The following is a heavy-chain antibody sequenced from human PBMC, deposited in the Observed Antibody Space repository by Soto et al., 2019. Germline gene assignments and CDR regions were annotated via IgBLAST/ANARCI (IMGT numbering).Heavy chain of an antibody. CDR3: ARARSTAAGLFDY. V-gene: IGHV3-53*01. J-gene: IGHJ4*02. D-gene: IGHD6-13*01. CDR2: IYSGGST. Sequence: EVQLVESGGGLIQPGWSLRLSCAASGFTVSSNYMTWVRQAPGKGLEWVSAIYSGGSTYYADSVKGRFTISRDKSKNTLYLQMNSLRAEDTAVYYCARARSTAAGLFDYWGLGTLVTVSS. CDR1: GFTVSSNY.